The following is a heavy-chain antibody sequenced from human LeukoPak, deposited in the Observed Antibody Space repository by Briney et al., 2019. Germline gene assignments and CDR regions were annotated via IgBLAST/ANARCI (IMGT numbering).Heavy chain of an antibody. D-gene: IGHD2/OR15-2a*01. J-gene: IGHJ4*02. Sequence: SETLSLTCTVSGGSISSYYWSWIRQPAGKGLEWIGLIYTSGGTNYNPSLKSRVTISVDTSKNQFSLKLSSVTAADTAVYYCARVGVAFFFDYWGQGTLVTVSS. CDR3: ARVGVAFFFDY. V-gene: IGHV4-4*07. CDR2: IYTSGGT. CDR1: GGSISSYY.